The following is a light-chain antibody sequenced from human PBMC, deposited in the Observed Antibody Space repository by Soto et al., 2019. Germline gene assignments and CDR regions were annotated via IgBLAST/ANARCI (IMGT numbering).Light chain of an antibody. CDR3: QQYGSSPLA. J-gene: IGKJ4*01. V-gene: IGKV3-20*01. Sequence: EIVLTQSPGTLSLSPGERATLSCRASQSVSSSFLAWYQQKPGQAPRLLIYGASSRATGIPDRFSGRGYGTDFTLPISSLEPEDVAVYYCQQYGSSPLAFGGGTKVEIK. CDR1: QSVSSSF. CDR2: GAS.